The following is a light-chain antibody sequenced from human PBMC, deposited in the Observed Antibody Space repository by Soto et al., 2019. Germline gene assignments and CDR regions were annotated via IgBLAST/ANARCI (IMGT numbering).Light chain of an antibody. CDR2: EVT. CDR3: YSRSGTGILYV. V-gene: IGLV2-8*01. J-gene: IGLJ1*01. CDR1: SSDVGTSSF. Sequence: QSALTQPPSSSGSPGQSVIISCTGTSSDVGTSSFVSWYQQHPGKAPKLMIYEVTKRPSGVPDRFSGSKSGNTASLTVSGLQADDEADYYCYSRSGTGILYVFGTGTKVTV.